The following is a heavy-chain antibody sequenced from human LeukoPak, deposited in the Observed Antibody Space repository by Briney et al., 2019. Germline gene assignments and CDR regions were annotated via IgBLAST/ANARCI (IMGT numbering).Heavy chain of an antibody. Sequence: SETLSLTCTVSGGSISSYYWSWIRQPPGKGLEWIGYIYYGGSTNYNPSLKSRVTISVDTSKNQFSLKLSSVTAADTAVYYCARALYGFGDLLVNWFDPWGQGTLVTVSS. D-gene: IGHD3-10*01. CDR1: GGSISSYY. CDR3: ARALYGFGDLLVNWFDP. V-gene: IGHV4-59*01. J-gene: IGHJ5*02. CDR2: IYYGGST.